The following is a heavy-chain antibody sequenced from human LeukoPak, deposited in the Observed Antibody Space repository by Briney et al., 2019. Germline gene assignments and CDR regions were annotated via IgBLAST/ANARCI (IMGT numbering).Heavy chain of an antibody. CDR1: GGSISSYY. D-gene: IGHD6-19*01. V-gene: IGHV4-59*01. CDR3: ARIKAGRRGYYYHYMDV. Sequence: SETLSPTCTVSGGSISSYYWSWIRQPPGKGLEWIGYIYYSGSTNYNPSLKSRVTISVDTSKNQFSLKLSSVTAADTAVYYCARIKAGRRGYYYHYMDVWGKGTTVTVSS. CDR2: IYYSGST. J-gene: IGHJ6*03.